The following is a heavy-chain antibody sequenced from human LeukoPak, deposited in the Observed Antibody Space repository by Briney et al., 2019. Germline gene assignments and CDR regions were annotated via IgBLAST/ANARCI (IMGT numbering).Heavy chain of an antibody. CDR3: ARDLLPGEVAATGS. Sequence: ASVKVSCKASGYTFTSYDISWVRQAPGQGLEWMGWISAYNGNTNYAQKLQGRVTMTTDTSTSTAYMELRSLRSDDTAVYYCARDLLPGEVAATGSWGQGTLVTVSS. CDR2: ISAYNGNT. D-gene: IGHD2-15*01. CDR1: GYTFTSYD. J-gene: IGHJ5*02. V-gene: IGHV1-18*01.